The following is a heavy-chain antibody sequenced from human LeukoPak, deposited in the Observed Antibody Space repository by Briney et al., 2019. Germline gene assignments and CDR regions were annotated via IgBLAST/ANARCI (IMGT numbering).Heavy chain of an antibody. CDR3: ARGTTTVVTGFDY. V-gene: IGHV4-59*01. D-gene: IGHD4-23*01. Sequence: SETLSLTCTVSGGSISSYYWSWIRQPPGKGLEWIGYIYYSGSTNYNPSLKSRVTISVDTSKNQFSLKLSSVTAADTAVYYCARGTTTVVTGFDYWGQGTLVTVSS. CDR1: GGSISSYY. CDR2: IYYSGST. J-gene: IGHJ4*02.